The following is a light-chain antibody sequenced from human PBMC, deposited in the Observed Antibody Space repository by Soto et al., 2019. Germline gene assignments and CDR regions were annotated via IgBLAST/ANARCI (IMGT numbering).Light chain of an antibody. V-gene: IGLV1-44*01. CDR3: AAWDGNLKGWL. J-gene: IGLJ3*02. CDR1: SSNIGSNT. Sequence: QSALTQPPSTSGTPGQRVTISCSGSSSNIGSNTVNWYQQLPGAAPKLLIYSNDQRPSGVPDRLSGSKSGTSASLAFSGLQSEDEADYYCAAWDGNLKGWLFGGGTKLTVL. CDR2: SND.